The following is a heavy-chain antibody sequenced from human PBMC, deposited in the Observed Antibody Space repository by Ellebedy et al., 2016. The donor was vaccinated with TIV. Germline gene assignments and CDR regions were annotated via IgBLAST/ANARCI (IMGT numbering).Heavy chain of an antibody. J-gene: IGHJ4*02. D-gene: IGHD4-17*01. V-gene: IGHV4-59*12. CDR3: ARGAFTVTPKRLYFDS. Sequence: SETLSLXCTVSGGSISSFYWSWIRQPPGKGLEWIGYIYDSGSTNYNPSLKSRVTISVDTSKNQFSLKLRSVTAADTAVYYCARGAFTVTPKRLYFDSWGQGTLVTVSS. CDR1: GGSISSFY. CDR2: IYDSGST.